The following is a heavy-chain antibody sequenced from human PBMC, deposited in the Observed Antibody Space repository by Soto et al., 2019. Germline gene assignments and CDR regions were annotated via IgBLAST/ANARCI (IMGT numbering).Heavy chain of an antibody. CDR3: AKDGLGSCTGGTCYGSDY. V-gene: IGHV3-23*01. J-gene: IGHJ4*02. CDR1: GFTFSSYV. D-gene: IGHD2-15*01. Sequence: EVQLLESGGNLVQPGGSLRLSCAASGFTFSSYVMSWVRQAPGKGLEWVSTISGSGASIYDADSVKGRFTISRDKSKNTVYLQMNSLRAEDTAVYYCAKDGLGSCTGGTCYGSDYWGQGTLVTVSS. CDR2: ISGSGASI.